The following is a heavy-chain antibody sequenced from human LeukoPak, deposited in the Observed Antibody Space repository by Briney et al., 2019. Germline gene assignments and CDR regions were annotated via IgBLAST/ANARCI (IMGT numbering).Heavy chain of an antibody. D-gene: IGHD3-22*01. CDR3: ARRSRHHYYDSSGLITGYYYYYYMDV. CDR1: GGSISSYY. J-gene: IGHJ6*03. V-gene: IGHV4-4*07. Sequence: KPSETLSLTCTVSGGSISSYYWSWIRQPAGKGLEWIGRIYTSGSTNYNTSLKRRVTMSVDTSKNQFSLKLSSVTAADTAVYYCARRSRHHYYDSSGLITGYYYYYYMDVWGKGTTVTVSS. CDR2: IYTSGST.